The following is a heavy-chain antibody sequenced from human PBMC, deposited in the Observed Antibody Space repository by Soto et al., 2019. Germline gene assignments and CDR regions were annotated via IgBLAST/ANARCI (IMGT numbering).Heavy chain of an antibody. CDR1: GFTVSSNY. Sequence: PGGSLRLSCAASGFTVSSNYMSWVRQAPGKGLEWVSVIYSGGSTYCADSVKGRFTISRDISKNTLYLQMNSLRAEDTAVYYCARKQWLDSQFDYWGQGTLVTVSS. CDR3: ARKQWLDSQFDY. CDR2: IYSGGST. J-gene: IGHJ4*02. V-gene: IGHV3-66*01. D-gene: IGHD6-19*01.